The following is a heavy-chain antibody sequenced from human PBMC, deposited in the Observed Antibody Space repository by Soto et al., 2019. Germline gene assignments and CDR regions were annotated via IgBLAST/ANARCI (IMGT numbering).Heavy chain of an antibody. Sequence: QVQLVESGGGVVQPGRSLRLSCAASGFTFSSYGMHWVRQAPGKGLEWVAVIWYDGSNKYYADSVKGRFTISRDNSKNTLYLQMNSLRAEDTAVYYCARMYSSGPLSNRASGSMDVWGQGTTVTVSS. D-gene: IGHD6-19*01. V-gene: IGHV3-33*01. CDR1: GFTFSSYG. J-gene: IGHJ6*02. CDR3: ARMYSSGPLSNRASGSMDV. CDR2: IWYDGSNK.